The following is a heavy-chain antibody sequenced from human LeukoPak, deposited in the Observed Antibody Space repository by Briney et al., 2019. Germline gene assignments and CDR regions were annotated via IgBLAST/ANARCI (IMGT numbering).Heavy chain of an antibody. CDR3: AVGLDIAMPGKVPTG. CDR2: LDPKSGGT. D-gene: IGHD6-19*01. CDR1: GYTFNGYY. Sequence: ASVKDSCKASGYTFNGYYIHWVRQAPGQGPEWMGWLDPKSGGTKYAQRFQGRVTMTWDTSISTAYMDLARLRSDDTAVYYCAVGLDIAMPGKVPTGWGQGTLVTVSS. J-gene: IGHJ4*02. V-gene: IGHV1-2*02.